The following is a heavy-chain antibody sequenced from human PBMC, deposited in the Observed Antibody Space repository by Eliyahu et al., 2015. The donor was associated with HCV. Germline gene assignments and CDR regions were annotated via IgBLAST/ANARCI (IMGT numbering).Heavy chain of an antibody. D-gene: IGHD6-19*01. J-gene: IGHJ5*02. V-gene: IGHV4-59*01. CDR3: ASGGGGIAVTGTGGWFDP. CDR1: XXSITTYY. CDR2: IHYRGST. Sequence: QVQLQESGPGLVKSSETLSLTXTVSXXSITTYYWSWIRQPPGKGLEWIGYIHYRGSTNYNPPLKSRVTISIDTSNNQFSLKLTSVTAADTAMYYCASGGGGIAVTGTGGWFDPWGQGTLITVSS.